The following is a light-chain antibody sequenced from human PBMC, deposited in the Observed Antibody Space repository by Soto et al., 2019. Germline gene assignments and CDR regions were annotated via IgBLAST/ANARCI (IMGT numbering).Light chain of an antibody. CDR3: QQYDNLPPWT. CDR2: GAS. V-gene: IGKV3-15*01. CDR1: QSVGTY. J-gene: IGKJ1*01. Sequence: EIVMTQSPPTLSVSPGERATLSCKASQSVGTYLAWYQQKPGQAPRLLIYGASTRATGVPARFSGGGSGTEFTLTISSLQSQDFAIYHCQQYDNLPPWTFGQGPKVDIK.